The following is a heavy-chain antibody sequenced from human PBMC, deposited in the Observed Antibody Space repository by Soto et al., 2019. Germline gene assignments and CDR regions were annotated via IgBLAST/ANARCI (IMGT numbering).Heavy chain of an antibody. Sequence: GGSLRLSCAASGFTFSSYGMHCVRQAPGKGLEWVAVISYDGSNKYYADSVKGRFTISRDNSKNTLYLQMNSLRAEDTAVYYCAKVGGSYFPYYFDYWGQGTLVTVSS. D-gene: IGHD1-26*01. CDR2: ISYDGSNK. V-gene: IGHV3-30*18. CDR3: AKVGGSYFPYYFDY. CDR1: GFTFSSYG. J-gene: IGHJ4*02.